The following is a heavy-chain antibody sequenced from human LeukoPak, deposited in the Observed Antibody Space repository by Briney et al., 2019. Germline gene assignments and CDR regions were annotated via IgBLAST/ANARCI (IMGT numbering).Heavy chain of an antibody. Sequence: SETLSLTCTVSGGSIRSSLYYWAWIRQTPGKGLEWIGSIDYSGSTNYNPSLKSRATIFVDTPKNQFSLKLSSLTAADTAVYYCARLLWFGESPLFDYWGQGTLVTVSS. D-gene: IGHD3-10*01. J-gene: IGHJ4*02. CDR2: IDYSGST. CDR3: ARLLWFGESPLFDY. CDR1: GGSIRSSLYY. V-gene: IGHV4-39*01.